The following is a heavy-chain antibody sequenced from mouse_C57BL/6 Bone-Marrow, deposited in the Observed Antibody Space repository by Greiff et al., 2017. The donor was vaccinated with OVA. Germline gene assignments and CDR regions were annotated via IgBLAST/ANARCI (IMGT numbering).Heavy chain of an antibody. CDR3: ARSSSLRSYGSTWFAY. CDR1: GFTFTDYY. J-gene: IGHJ3*01. Sequence: EVMLVESGGGLVQPGGSLSLSCAASGFTFTDYYMSWVRQPPGKALEWLGFIRNKANGYTTEYSASVKGRFTISRDNSQSILYLQMNALRAEDSAIYYCARSSSLRSYGSTWFAYWGQGTLVTVSA. V-gene: IGHV7-3*01. D-gene: IGHD1-1*01. CDR2: IRNKANGYTT.